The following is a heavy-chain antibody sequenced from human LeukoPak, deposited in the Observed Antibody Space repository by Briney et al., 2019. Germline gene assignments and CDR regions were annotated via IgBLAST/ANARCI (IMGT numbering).Heavy chain of an antibody. CDR2: ISGDGGST. V-gene: IGHV3-43*02. Sequence: GGSLRLSCAASGFTFDDYAMHWVRQAPGKGLEWVSLISGDGGSTYYADSVKGRFTISRDNSKNSLYLQMNSLRTEDTALYYCAKGPYAYVWGSSYFDYWGQGTLVTVPS. CDR3: AKGPYAYVWGSSYFDY. J-gene: IGHJ4*02. D-gene: IGHD3-16*01. CDR1: GFTFDDYA.